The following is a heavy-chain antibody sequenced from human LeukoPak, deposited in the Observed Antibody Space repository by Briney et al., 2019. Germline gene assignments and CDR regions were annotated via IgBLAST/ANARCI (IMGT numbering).Heavy chain of an antibody. J-gene: IGHJ4*02. V-gene: IGHV3-21*01. D-gene: IGHD6-19*01. CDR2: ISSSSSYI. Sequence: GGSLRPSCAASGFTFSSYSMNWVRQAPGKGLEWVSSISSSSSYIYYADSMKGRFTISRDNAKNSLYLQMNSLRAEDTAVYYCARGQYSSGWYDFDYWGQGTLVTVSS. CDR1: GFTFSSYS. CDR3: ARGQYSSGWYDFDY.